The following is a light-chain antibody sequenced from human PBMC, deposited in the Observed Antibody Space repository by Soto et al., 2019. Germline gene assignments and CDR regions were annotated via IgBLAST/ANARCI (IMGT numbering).Light chain of an antibody. V-gene: IGKV1-39*01. J-gene: IGKJ1*01. CDR1: QSISIY. CDR2: ASS. CDR3: QQTYSNPRT. Sequence: DIQMTQSPSSLSASVGDRVTITCRTSQSISIYLNWYQQIPGKAPKLLIYASSNLHTGVPSRVSGSASGTDFTLTISSLQPEDSATYYCQQTYSNPRTFGQGTKVDIK.